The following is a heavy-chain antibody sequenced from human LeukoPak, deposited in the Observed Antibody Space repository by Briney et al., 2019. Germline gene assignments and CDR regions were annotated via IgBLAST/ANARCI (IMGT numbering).Heavy chain of an antibody. CDR2: IYYSGST. J-gene: IGHJ4*02. CDR3: ARYDSSGPYYFDY. V-gene: IGHV4-59*01. CDR1: GGSISSYY. Sequence: SETLSLTCTVSGGSISSYYWSWIWQPPGKGLEWIGYIYYSGSTNYNPSLKSRVTISVDTSKNQFSLKLNSVTAADTAVYYCARYDSSGPYYFDYWGQGTLVTVSS. D-gene: IGHD3-22*01.